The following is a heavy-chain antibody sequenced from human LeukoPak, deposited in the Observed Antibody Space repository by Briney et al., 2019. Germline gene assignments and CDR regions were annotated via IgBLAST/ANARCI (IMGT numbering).Heavy chain of an antibody. Sequence: PSETLSLTCTVSGGSISSSSYYWGWIRQPPGEGLEWIGSIYYSGSANNNPSLKSRVTILVDTSKNQLSLKLSSVTAGDTAVYYCARGRAYSPKADFDYWGQGTLVTVSS. CDR2: IYYSGSA. V-gene: IGHV4-39*07. J-gene: IGHJ4*02. CDR3: ARGRAYSPKADFDY. CDR1: GGSISSSSYY. D-gene: IGHD5-18*01.